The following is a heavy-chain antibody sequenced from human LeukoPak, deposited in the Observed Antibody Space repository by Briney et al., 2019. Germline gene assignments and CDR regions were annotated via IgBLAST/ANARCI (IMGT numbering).Heavy chain of an antibody. V-gene: IGHV3-23*01. Sequence: GGSLRLSCAASGFTLSSYAMSWVRQAPGKGLEWVSAISDTGNTYHADSVKGRFTISRDNSKNTLYLQMNSLRAEDTAVYYCAKDKAAAGPMGGDYWGQGTLVSVSS. D-gene: IGHD6-13*01. CDR3: AKDKAAAGPMGGDY. J-gene: IGHJ4*02. CDR2: ISDTGNT. CDR1: GFTLSSYA.